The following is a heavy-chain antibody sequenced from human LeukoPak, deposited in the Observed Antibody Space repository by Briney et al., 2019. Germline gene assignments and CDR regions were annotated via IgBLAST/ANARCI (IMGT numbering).Heavy chain of an antibody. CDR3: AKDDCSRTSCLFDS. CDR1: GFTFSSYA. J-gene: IGHJ4*02. V-gene: IGHV3-30*04. Sequence: GGSLRPSCAASGFTFSSYAMHWVRQAPGKGLEWVAVISYDGSNKYYADSVKGRFTISRDNSMNTLYLQMNSLRVEDTAVYYCAKDDCSRTSCLFDSWGQGTLVTVSS. CDR2: ISYDGSNK. D-gene: IGHD2-2*01.